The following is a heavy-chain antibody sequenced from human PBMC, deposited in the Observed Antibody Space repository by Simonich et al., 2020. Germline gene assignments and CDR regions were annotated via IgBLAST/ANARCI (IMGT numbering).Heavy chain of an antibody. D-gene: IGHD2-15*01. CDR2: IIPILVIA. Sequence: QVQLVQSGAEVKKPGSSVKVSCKASGGTFSSYAISWVRQAPGQGLEWLGGIIPILVIANYAQKFQGRVTITADKSTSTAYMELSSLRSEDTAVYYCARGGLEDRRIVYYYYMDVWGKGTTVTVSS. V-gene: IGHV1-69*09. CDR1: GGTFSSYA. CDR3: ARGGLEDRRIVYYYYMDV. J-gene: IGHJ6*03.